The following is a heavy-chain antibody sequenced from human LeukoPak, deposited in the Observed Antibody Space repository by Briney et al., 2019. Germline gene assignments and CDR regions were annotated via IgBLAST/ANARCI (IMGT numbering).Heavy chain of an antibody. D-gene: IGHD4-23*01. CDR3: ARFGYGGKVDY. CDR2: ISSSGSTI. J-gene: IGHJ4*02. V-gene: IGHV3-48*03. CDR1: GFTFRSYE. Sequence: GGSLRLSCAASGFTFRSYEMNWVRQAPGKGLEWVSYISSSGSTIYYADSVKGRFTISRDNAKNSLFLQVNSLRAEDTALYYCARFGYGGKVDYWGQGTLVTVSS.